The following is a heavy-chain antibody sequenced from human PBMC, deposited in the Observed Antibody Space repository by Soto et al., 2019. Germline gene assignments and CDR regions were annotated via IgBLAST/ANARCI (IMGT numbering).Heavy chain of an antibody. CDR1: GFSLSTSGVV. V-gene: IGHV2-5*01. CDR2: IYWNDDK. D-gene: IGHD3-9*01. J-gene: IGHJ4*02. Sequence: SGPTLVNPTQILTLTCTFSGFSLSTSGVVVGWIRQPPGKALEWLALIYWNDDKRYSPSLKSRLTITKDTSKNQVVLTMTNMDPVDAAIYFHAQNAIRYFDWLPGPPGGFDYWGQGTLVTVSS. CDR3: AQNAIRYFDWLPGPPGGFDY.